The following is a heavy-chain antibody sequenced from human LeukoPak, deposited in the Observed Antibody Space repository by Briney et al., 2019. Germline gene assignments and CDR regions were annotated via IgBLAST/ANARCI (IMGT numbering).Heavy chain of an antibody. J-gene: IGHJ3*02. CDR2: IYYSGST. Sequence: SETLSLTCTVSGGSISSYYWSWFRQPPGKGLEWLGYIYYSGSTNYNPSLKSRVTISVDTSKNQFSLKMSSVTAADTAVYYCARRCYYDSSGYPPDAFDIWGQGTMVTVSS. CDR3: ARRCYYDSSGYPPDAFDI. D-gene: IGHD3-22*01. CDR1: GGSISSYY. V-gene: IGHV4-59*08.